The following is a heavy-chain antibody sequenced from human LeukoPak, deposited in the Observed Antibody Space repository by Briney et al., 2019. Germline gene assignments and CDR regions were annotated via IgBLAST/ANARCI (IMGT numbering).Heavy chain of an antibody. CDR3: ARRNYDYVWGSYRYGYFDY. Sequence: PSETLSLTCTVSGGSISSSSHYWGWIRQPPGKGLEWIGSIYYSGSTYYNPSLKSRVTISVDTSKNQFSLKLSSVTAADTAVYYCARRNYDYVWGSYRYGYFDYWGQGTLVTVSS. CDR2: IYYSGST. J-gene: IGHJ4*02. V-gene: IGHV4-39*01. CDR1: GGSISSSSHY. D-gene: IGHD3-16*02.